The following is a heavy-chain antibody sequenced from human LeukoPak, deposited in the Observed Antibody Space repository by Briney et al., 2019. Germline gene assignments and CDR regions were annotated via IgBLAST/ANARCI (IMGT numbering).Heavy chain of an antibody. V-gene: IGHV4-59*01. CDR2: IYYSGST. D-gene: IGHD2-2*01. J-gene: IGHJ6*03. CDR1: GGSISSYY. Sequence: SETLSLTCTVSGGSISSYYWSWLRQPPGKGLEWIGYIYYSGSTNYNPSLKSRVTISVDTSKNQFSLTLSSVTAADTAVYYCARGVLYCSSTSCRTLGYYMDVWGKGTTVTISS. CDR3: ARGVLYCSSTSCRTLGYYMDV.